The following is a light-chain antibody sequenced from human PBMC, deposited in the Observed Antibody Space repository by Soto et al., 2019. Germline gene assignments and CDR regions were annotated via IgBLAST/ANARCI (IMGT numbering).Light chain of an antibody. Sequence: QSALTQPASVSGSPGQSITLSCTGTSSDVGGYDYVSWYQQHPGKVPKLIIFEVTNRPSGVSDRFSGSKSGNTASLTVSGLQAEDEADYYCSSYAGSSNVFGTGTKVTVL. J-gene: IGLJ1*01. CDR1: SSDVGGYDY. CDR2: EVT. CDR3: SSYAGSSNV. V-gene: IGLV2-14*01.